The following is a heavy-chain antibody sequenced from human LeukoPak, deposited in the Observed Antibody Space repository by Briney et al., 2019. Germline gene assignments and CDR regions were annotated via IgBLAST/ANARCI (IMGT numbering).Heavy chain of an antibody. CDR2: IYHSGTT. V-gene: IGHV4-38-2*02. CDR3: AREGYSSSSGIIDY. D-gene: IGHD6-6*01. J-gene: IGHJ4*02. CDR1: GYSISSGHY. Sequence: SETLSLTCIVSGYSISSGHYWGWIRQPPGKGLEWIGSIYHSGTTYYNPSLKSRVTISVDTSKNQFSLKLSSVTAADTAVYYCAREGYSSSSGIIDYWGQGTLVTVSS.